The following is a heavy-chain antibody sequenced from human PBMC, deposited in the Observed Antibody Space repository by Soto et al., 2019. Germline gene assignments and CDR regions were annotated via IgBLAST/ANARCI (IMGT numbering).Heavy chain of an antibody. D-gene: IGHD3-22*01. Sequence: GDSLKISCAASGFTFSTYAMSWVRQAPGKGLEWVSSINGRGYSVSYAESVKGRFSISRDNSKNTVYLEMNSLRAEDTAIYFCAIDRAMMSYFDPWGQGTQVTVSS. J-gene: IGHJ5*02. CDR2: INGRGYSV. CDR1: GFTFSTYA. V-gene: IGHV3-23*01. CDR3: AIDRAMMSYFDP.